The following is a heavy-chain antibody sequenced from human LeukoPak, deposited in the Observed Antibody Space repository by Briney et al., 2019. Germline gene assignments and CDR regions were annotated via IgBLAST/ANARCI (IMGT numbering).Heavy chain of an antibody. D-gene: IGHD6-13*01. J-gene: IGHJ3*02. CDR2: VHYSGTT. CDR3: ARTQHSSSWSAFDI. CDR1: GGSISGYY. Sequence: SETLSLTCTVSGGSISGYYWGWIRQPPGKGLEWVGYVHYSGTTNYDPSLKSRVTISLDTSKNQFSLKLRSLTAADTAMYYCARTQHSSSWSAFDIWGQGTMVSVSS. V-gene: IGHV4-59*01.